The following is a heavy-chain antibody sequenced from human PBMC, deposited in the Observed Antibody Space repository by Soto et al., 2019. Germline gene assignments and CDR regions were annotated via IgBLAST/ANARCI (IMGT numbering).Heavy chain of an antibody. CDR3: ARGRRGYSGYDGLGSDY. CDR2: IYYSGST. J-gene: IGHJ4*02. Sequence: QVQLQESGPGLVKPSQTLSLTCTVSGGSISSGDYYWSWIRQPPGKGLEWIGYIYYSGSTYYNPSLKSRVTISVDTSKNQFSLKLSSVTAADTAVYYCARGRRGYSGYDGLGSDYWGQGTLVTVSS. V-gene: IGHV4-30-4*01. D-gene: IGHD5-12*01. CDR1: GGSISSGDYY.